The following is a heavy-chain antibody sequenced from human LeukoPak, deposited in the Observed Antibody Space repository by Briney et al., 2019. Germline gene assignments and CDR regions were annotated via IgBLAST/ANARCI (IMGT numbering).Heavy chain of an antibody. V-gene: IGHV3-23*01. Sequence: PGRSLRLSCPAAGFTFSSYWISWVRQAPGKGLEWVSAISGSGDITYYADSVKGRFTISRDNSKNTLYMQMTSLRAEDTAVYYCTRDSTIKPYDYWRQGTLVTVSS. D-gene: IGHD5-12*01. CDR2: ISGSGDIT. J-gene: IGHJ4*02. CDR3: TRDSTIKPYDY. CDR1: GFTFSSYW.